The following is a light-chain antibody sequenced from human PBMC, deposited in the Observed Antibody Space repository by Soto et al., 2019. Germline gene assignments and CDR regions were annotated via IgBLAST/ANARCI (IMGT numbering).Light chain of an antibody. V-gene: IGKV3-20*01. J-gene: IGKJ1*01. CDR1: QSVRDRY. CDR3: QQYGSSPGT. Sequence: EVVLTHSPGTLSLSQGERATLSCRASQSVRDRYLAWYQQKPGQAPSLLIYDTSTRTTGVPDRFSGSGSGTDFALTISRVEPEDFAIYFCQQYGSSPGTFGQGTK. CDR2: DTS.